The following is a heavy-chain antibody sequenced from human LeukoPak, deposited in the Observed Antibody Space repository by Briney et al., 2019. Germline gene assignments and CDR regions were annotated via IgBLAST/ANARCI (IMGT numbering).Heavy chain of an antibody. CDR2: FDPEDGET. V-gene: IGHV1-24*01. D-gene: IGHD3-3*01. J-gene: IGHJ4*02. CDR1: GYTLTELS. CDR3: ASPTYYDFWSDYYALGY. Sequence: ASVKVSCKVSGYTLTELSMHWVRQAPGKGLEWMGGFDPEDGETIYAQKFQGRVTMTRDTSTSTVYMELSSLRSEDTAVYYCASPTYYDFWSDYYALGYWGQGTLVTVSS.